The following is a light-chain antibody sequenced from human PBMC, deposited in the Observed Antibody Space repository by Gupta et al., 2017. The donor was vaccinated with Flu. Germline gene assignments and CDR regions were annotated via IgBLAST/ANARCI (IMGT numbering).Light chain of an antibody. CDR1: SSNIGAGYD. Sequence: VTISCTWSSSNIGAGYDVHWYQQLPGTAPKLLIYGNSNRPSGVPDRFSGSKSGTSASLAITGLQAEDEADYYCQSYDSSLSGWVFGTGTKVTVL. CDR2: GNS. V-gene: IGLV1-40*01. J-gene: IGLJ1*01. CDR3: QSYDSSLSGWV.